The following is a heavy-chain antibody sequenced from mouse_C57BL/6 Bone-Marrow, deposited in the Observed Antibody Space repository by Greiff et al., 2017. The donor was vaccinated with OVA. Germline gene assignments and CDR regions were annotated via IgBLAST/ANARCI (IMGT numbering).Heavy chain of an antibody. V-gene: IGHV3-6*01. CDR2: ISYDGSN. Sequence: EVQLQQSGPGLVKPSQSLSLTCSVTGYSITSGYYWNWIRQFPGNKLEWMGYISYDGSNNYNPSLKNRISITRDTSKNQFFLKLNSVTTEDTATYYCARGGAYYSNYETFAYWGQGTLVTVSA. D-gene: IGHD2-5*01. CDR3: ARGGAYYSNYETFAY. J-gene: IGHJ3*01. CDR1: GYSITSGYY.